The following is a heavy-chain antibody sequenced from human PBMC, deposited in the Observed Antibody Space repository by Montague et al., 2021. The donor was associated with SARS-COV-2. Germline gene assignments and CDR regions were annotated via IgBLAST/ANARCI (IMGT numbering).Heavy chain of an antibody. CDR1: GGSFSGYY. D-gene: IGHD2-15*01. V-gene: IGHV4-34*01. CDR2: INHGGKT. CDR3: ARLRDGVVPSPILGIGPYFTYYYMDV. J-gene: IGHJ6*03. Sequence: SETLSLTCAVHGGSFSGYYWNWIRQPPGKGLEWIGEINHGGKTNXNPSLKNRLTISVDTSKNQFSLKLTSVAATDTAVYYCARLRDGVVPSPILGIGPYFTYYYMDVWGKGTTVTVSS.